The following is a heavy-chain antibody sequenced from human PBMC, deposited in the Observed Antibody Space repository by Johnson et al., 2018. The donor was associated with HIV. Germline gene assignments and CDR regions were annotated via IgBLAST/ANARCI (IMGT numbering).Heavy chain of an antibody. CDR1: GFTFSSYA. V-gene: IGHV3-23*01. CDR2: ISANGDST. Sequence: VQLLESGGGVVQPGRFLRLSCAASGFTFSSYAMHWVRQAPGKGLEWVSSISANGDSTYYSDSVEGRFTISRDNSKNTLYLQMNSLRAEDTAVYYCARDPDIWGQGTMVTVSS. J-gene: IGHJ3*02. CDR3: ARDPDI.